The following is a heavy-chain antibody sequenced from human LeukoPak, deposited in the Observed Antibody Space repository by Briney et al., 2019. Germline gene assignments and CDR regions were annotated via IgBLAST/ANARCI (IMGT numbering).Heavy chain of an antibody. D-gene: IGHD6-19*01. V-gene: IGHV6-1*01. CDR2: TYYRSKWYN. CDR1: GDSVSSKNGA. CDR3: ARDFGTTGWHTFDY. J-gene: IGHJ4*02. Sequence: SQTLSLTCVVSGDSVSSKNGAWNWIRQSPSRGLEWLGRTYYRSKWYNDYAESMEGRMTISQDTSKNQYSLRLNSVTPDDTAVYYCARDFGTTGWHTFDYWGQGTLVTVSS.